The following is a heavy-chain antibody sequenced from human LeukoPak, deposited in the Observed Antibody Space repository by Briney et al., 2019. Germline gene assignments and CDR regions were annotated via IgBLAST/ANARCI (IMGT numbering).Heavy chain of an antibody. D-gene: IGHD5-12*01. J-gene: IGHJ5*02. V-gene: IGHV4-34*01. CDR2: INHSGST. CDR3: ARGARTPSGYGSRTAGRANWFDP. Sequence: SETLSLTCAVYGGSFSIYYWSWIRQPPGKGLEWIGEINHSGSTNYNPSLKSRVTISVDTSKNQFSLKLSSVTAADTAVYYCARGARTPSGYGSRTAGRANWFDPWGQGTLVTVSS. CDR1: GGSFSIYY.